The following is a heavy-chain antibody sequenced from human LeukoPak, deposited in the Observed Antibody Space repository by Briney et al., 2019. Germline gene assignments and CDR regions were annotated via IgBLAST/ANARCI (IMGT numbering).Heavy chain of an antibody. J-gene: IGHJ6*03. CDR1: GGSISSYY. CDR3: AGHYYDSSGYFLHYYYYMDV. D-gene: IGHD3-22*01. V-gene: IGHV4-59*01. Sequence: SETLSLTCTVSGGSISSYYWSWIRQPPGKGLEWLGYIYYSGSTNYNPSLKSRVTISVDTSKNQFSLKLSSVTAADTAVYYCAGHYYDSSGYFLHYYYYMDVWGKGTTVTVSS. CDR2: IYYSGST.